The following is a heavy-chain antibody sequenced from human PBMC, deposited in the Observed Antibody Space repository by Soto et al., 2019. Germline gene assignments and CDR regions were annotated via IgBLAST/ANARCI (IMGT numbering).Heavy chain of an antibody. D-gene: IGHD1-1*01. J-gene: IGHJ3*02. CDR1: GGSVSSDTYS. CDR2: IYNSGST. Sequence: QVQLQESGPGLVKPSETLSLTCTVSGGSVSSDTYSWNWLRQPPGKGLEWIGYIYNSGSTNYNPSLKSRVTILVDTSNNQFPLKLSSVTATDTAVYYCARENESTEIRAFDIWGQGTMVTVSS. CDR3: ARENESTEIRAFDI. V-gene: IGHV4-61*01.